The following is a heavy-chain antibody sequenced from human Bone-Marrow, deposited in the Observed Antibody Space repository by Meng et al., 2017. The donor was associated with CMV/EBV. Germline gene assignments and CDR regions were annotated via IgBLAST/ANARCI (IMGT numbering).Heavy chain of an antibody. D-gene: IGHD2-2*01. CDR3: ARSVCSSTSCYPPMWAFDI. J-gene: IGHJ3*02. V-gene: IGHV1-69*10. Sequence: SVKVSCKASGYTFTSYGISWVRQAPGQGLEWMGGIIPILGIANYAQKFQGRVTITADKSTSTAYMELSSLRSEDTAVYYCARSVCSSTSCYPPMWAFDIWGQGTMVTVS. CDR2: IIPILGIA. CDR1: GYTFTSYG.